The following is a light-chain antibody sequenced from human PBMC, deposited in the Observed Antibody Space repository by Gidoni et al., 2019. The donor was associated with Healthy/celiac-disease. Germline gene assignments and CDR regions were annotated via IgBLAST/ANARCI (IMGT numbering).Light chain of an antibody. CDR1: QSVLYSSNNKNY. CDR3: QQYYSTLRT. J-gene: IGKJ1*01. CDR2: WAS. Sequence: DIVMTKSPDSLAVSLGERATINCKSSQSVLYSSNNKNYLAWYQQKPGHPPKLLIYWASTRESGVPDRFSGSGSGTDFTLTISSLQAEDVAVYYCQQYYSTLRTFGQGTKVEIK. V-gene: IGKV4-1*01.